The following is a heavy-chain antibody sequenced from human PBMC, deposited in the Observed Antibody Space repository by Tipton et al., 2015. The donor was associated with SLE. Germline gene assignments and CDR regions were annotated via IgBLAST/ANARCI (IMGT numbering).Heavy chain of an antibody. Sequence: SLRLSCAASGFTFDDYAMHWVRQTPGKGLEWVSAISGSGGSTYYADSVKGRFTISRDNSKNTLYLQMNSLRAEDTAVYYCAKDSVGPWGWFDPWGQGTLVTVSS. J-gene: IGHJ5*02. CDR3: AKDSVGPWGWFDP. CDR2: ISGSGGST. D-gene: IGHD1-26*01. CDR1: GFTFDDYA. V-gene: IGHV3-23*01.